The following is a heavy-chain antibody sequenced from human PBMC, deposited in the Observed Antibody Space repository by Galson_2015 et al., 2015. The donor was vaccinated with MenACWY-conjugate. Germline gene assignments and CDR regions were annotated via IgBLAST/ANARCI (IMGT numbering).Heavy chain of an antibody. J-gene: IGHJ5*02. CDR1: GFSFSTCW. CDR3: ARRQFKAAAAAFDP. D-gene: IGHD6-13*01. CDR2: IWAGDSHT. Sequence: QSGAEVKKPGEPLRISCKASGFSFSTCWIGWVRQMPGKGLEWMGVIWAGDSHTMYSPSFQGQVTISVDKSINTAYLQWRSLQASDTGFYFCARRQFKAAAAAFDPWGQGTLVTVSS. V-gene: IGHV5-51*01.